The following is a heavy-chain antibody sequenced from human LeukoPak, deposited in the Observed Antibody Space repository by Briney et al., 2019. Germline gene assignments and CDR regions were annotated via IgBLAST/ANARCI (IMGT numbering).Heavy chain of an antibody. CDR2: IYTSGST. V-gene: IGHV4-61*02. D-gene: IGHD5-24*01. Sequence: SQTLSLTCTVSGASISSGSHYWTWIRQPAGKGLEWIGRIYTSGSTNYNPSLKSRVTISVDTSKNQFSPKLSSVTAADTAVYYCARDRRDGYNLYYFDLWGQGTLVTVSS. CDR1: GASISSGSHY. CDR3: ARDRRDGYNLYYFDL. J-gene: IGHJ4*02.